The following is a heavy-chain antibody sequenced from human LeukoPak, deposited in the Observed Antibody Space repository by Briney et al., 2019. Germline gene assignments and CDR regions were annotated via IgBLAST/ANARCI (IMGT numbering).Heavy chain of an antibody. CDR2: IYYSGST. Sequence: WIRQPPGKGLEWIGYIYYSGSTYYNPSLKSRVTISVDTSKNQFSLKLSSVTAADTAVYYCARERWTPYGWIDYWGQGTLVTVSS. D-gene: IGHD3-10*01. CDR3: ARERWTPYGWIDY. V-gene: IGHV4-30-4*01. J-gene: IGHJ4*02.